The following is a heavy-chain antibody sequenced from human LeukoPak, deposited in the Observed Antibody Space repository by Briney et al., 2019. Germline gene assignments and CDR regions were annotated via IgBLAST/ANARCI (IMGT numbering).Heavy chain of an antibody. J-gene: IGHJ4*02. CDR2: ISGSGVST. Sequence: GGSLRLSCVASGFTFSTYGMSWVRQAPGKGLEWVSGISGSGVSTFYADSVKGRFIISRDNSKNTVYLQMNSLRAEDTAVYYCAKDLKYSGSCRAFDYCGQGTLVTVSS. D-gene: IGHD1-26*01. CDR3: AKDLKYSGSCRAFDY. CDR1: GFTFSTYG. V-gene: IGHV3-23*01.